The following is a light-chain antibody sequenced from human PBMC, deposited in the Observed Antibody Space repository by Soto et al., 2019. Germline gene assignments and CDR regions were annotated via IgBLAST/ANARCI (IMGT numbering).Light chain of an antibody. V-gene: IGKV3-15*01. Sequence: EIVMTQSPATLSVSPGERATLSCRASQSVSSDLAWYHQKPGQAPRLLIYGASTRATGIPARFSGSGSGTEFTLTINSLQSEDFAVYYCQQYNTWPRTLGHGTKVDIK. CDR1: QSVSSD. CDR2: GAS. CDR3: QQYNTWPRT. J-gene: IGKJ1*01.